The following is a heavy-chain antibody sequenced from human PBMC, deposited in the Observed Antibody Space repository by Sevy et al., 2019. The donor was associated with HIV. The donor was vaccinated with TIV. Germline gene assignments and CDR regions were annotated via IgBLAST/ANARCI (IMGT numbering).Heavy chain of an antibody. V-gene: IGHV3-11*04. CDR2: ISPSAKTT. CDR1: GFSFSDYY. Sequence: GGSLRLSCAASGFSFSDYYWGWIRQPPGKGLEWVSHISPSAKTTYYADSVEGRFTISRDNAKKSLYLQMSSLRAEDTAVYYCAGGKYWFDPWGQGTLVTVSS. J-gene: IGHJ5*02. CDR3: AGGKYWFDP.